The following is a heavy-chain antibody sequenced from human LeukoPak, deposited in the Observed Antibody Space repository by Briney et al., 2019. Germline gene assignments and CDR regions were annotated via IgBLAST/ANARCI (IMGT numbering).Heavy chain of an antibody. CDR1: GFVVSDNY. CDR3: AREGVATAGTAYDY. CDR2: IYSGNKT. V-gene: IGHV3-66*01. J-gene: IGHJ4*02. D-gene: IGHD6-13*01. Sequence: GGSLRLSCAASGFVVSDNYISWVRQAPGKGLEWISIIYSGNKTSYTESVKGRFINSRDNTKNMVYLQMNSLRPEDTAVYYCAREGVATAGTAYDYWGQGTLVTVSS.